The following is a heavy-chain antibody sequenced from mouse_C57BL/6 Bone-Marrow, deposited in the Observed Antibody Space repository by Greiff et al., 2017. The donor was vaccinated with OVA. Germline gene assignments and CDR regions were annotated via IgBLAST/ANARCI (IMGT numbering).Heavy chain of an antibody. J-gene: IGHJ1*03. V-gene: IGHV10-1*01. D-gene: IGHD1-1*01. CDR1: GFSFNTYA. Sequence: DVMLVESGGGLVQPKGSLKLSCAASGFSFNTYAMNWVRQAPGKGLEWVARIRSKSNNYATYYADSVKDRFTISIDDSESMLYLQMNNLKTEDTAMYYCVSGSSLFDVWGTGTTVTVSS. CDR2: IRSKSNNYAT. CDR3: VSGSSLFDV.